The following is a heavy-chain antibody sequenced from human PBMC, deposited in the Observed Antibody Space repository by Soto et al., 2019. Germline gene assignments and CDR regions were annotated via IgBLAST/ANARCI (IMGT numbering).Heavy chain of an antibody. J-gene: IGHJ4*02. V-gene: IGHV2-5*02. Sequence: QITLKESGPTLVKPTETLTLTCTFSGFSISTTGVGVGWIRQPPGKALEWLALIFWDDDQRYSPSLNSRLTTTKDTSKTQVVLTMTNMDPVDTGTFYCAHRVPTWGGFDYWGQGTLVTVSS. CDR3: AHRVPTWGGFDY. CDR2: IFWDDDQ. CDR1: GFSISTTGVG. D-gene: IGHD3-16*01.